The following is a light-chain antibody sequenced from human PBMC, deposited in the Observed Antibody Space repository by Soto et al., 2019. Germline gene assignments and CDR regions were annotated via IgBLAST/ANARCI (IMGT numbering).Light chain of an antibody. J-gene: IGLJ1*01. Sequence: QSVLTQPASVSGYPGQSITISCTGRSSDVGGYNYVSWYQQHPGKAPKFMIYEVSRRPSGVSNRFSGSKSGNTASLTVSGLQAEDEADYYRSSYTTSNTYVFGTGTKVTVL. V-gene: IGLV2-14*01. CDR3: SSYTTSNTYV. CDR2: EVS. CDR1: SSDVGGYNY.